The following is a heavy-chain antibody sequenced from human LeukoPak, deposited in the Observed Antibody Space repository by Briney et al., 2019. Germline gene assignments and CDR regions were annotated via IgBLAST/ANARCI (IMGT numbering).Heavy chain of an antibody. V-gene: IGHV4-38-2*02. CDR1: GYSISSGYY. D-gene: IGHD2-15*01. CDR3: AREVCSGGSCYLFPIPGYMDV. J-gene: IGHJ6*03. CDR2: IYHSEST. Sequence: KPSETLSLTCTVSGYSISSGYYWGWIRQPPGKGLEWIGSIYHSESTYYNPSLKSRVTISVDTSKNQFSLKLSSVTAADTAVYYCAREVCSGGSCYLFPIPGYMDVWGKGTTVTVSS.